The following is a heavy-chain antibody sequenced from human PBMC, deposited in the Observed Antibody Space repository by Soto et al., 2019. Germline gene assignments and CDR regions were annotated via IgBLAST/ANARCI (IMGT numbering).Heavy chain of an antibody. CDR1: GGSFSGYY. CDR3: ARGRSNCSGGSCYFSIDY. CDR2: INHSGST. Sequence: SETLSLTCAVYGGSFSGYYWSWIRQPPGKGLEWIGEINHSGSTNYNPSLKSRVTISVDTSKNQFSLKLSSVTAADTAVYYCARGRSNCSGGSCYFSIDYWGQGTLVTVSS. J-gene: IGHJ4*02. D-gene: IGHD2-15*01. V-gene: IGHV4-34*01.